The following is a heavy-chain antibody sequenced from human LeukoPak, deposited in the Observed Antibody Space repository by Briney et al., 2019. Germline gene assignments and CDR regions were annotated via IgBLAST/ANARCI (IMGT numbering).Heavy chain of an antibody. CDR3: TTDTPPYYYYYYMDV. V-gene: IGHV3-15*01. Sequence: GGSLRLSCSASGFTFSNAWMSWVRQAPGKGLEWVGRIKSKTDGGTTDYAAPVKGRFTISRDDSKNTLYLQMNSLKTEDTAVYYCTTDTPPYYYYYYMDVWGKGTTVTVSS. CDR2: IKSKTDGGTT. CDR1: GFTFSNAW. J-gene: IGHJ6*03.